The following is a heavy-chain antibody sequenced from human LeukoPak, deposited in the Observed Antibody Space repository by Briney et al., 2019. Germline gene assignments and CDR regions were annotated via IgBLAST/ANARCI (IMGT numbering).Heavy chain of an antibody. D-gene: IGHD1-26*01. CDR3: ARDRPGTYFDY. V-gene: IGHV4-4*07. CDR2: IYASGTT. CDR1: GGSIRSY. J-gene: IGHJ4*02. Sequence: SETLSLTCTVSGGSIRSYWTWIRQPAGKGLEWIGRIYASGTTDYNPSLKSRVTISRDMSKNHFSLNLSSVTAADTAIYYCARDRPGTYFDYWGQGTLVTVSS.